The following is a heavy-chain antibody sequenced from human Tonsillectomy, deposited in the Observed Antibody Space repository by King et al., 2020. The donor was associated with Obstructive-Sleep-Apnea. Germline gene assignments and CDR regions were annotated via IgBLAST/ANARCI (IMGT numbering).Heavy chain of an antibody. J-gene: IGHJ6*02. CDR3: ARDQGEQLCPGMIYYGLDV. D-gene: IGHD1/OR15-1a*01. CDR2: IYYSGST. CDR1: GGSISSSSYY. Sequence: LQLQESGPGLVKPSETLSLTCTVSGGSISSSSYYWGWIRQPPGKGLEWIGSIYYSGSTYYNPSLKSRVTISVDMSKKQFSLKLSSVTAADTAVYYCARDQGEQLCPGMIYYGLDVWGQGTTVTVSS. V-gene: IGHV4-39*07.